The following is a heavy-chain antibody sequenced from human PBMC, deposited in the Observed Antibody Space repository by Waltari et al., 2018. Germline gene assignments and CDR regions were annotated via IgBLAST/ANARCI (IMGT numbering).Heavy chain of an antibody. CDR2: IYYSGST. Sequence: QVQLQESGPGLVKPSETLSLTCTVSGGSISSYYWSWIRQPPGKGLEWIGYIYYSGSTNYNPSLKSRVTISVDTSKNQFSLKLSSVTAADTAVYYCARDGAYCGGDCYSGWFDPWGQGTLVTVSS. J-gene: IGHJ5*02. V-gene: IGHV4-59*01. D-gene: IGHD2-21*01. CDR1: GGSISSYY. CDR3: ARDGAYCGGDCYSGWFDP.